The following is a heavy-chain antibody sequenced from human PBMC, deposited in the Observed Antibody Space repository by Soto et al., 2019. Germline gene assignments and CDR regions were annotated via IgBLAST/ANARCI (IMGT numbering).Heavy chain of an antibody. CDR1: GLIVNNNY. V-gene: IGHV3-53*04. CDR3: ARDPAYCSGGICYRYMDV. D-gene: IGHD2-15*01. CDR2: IHSGNSA. Sequence: EMQLVESGGGLVNPGGSLRLSCAASGLIVNNNYMNWVRQAPGKGLEWVSVIHSGNSASYADSVMGRFTISRHNSKNMVYLQMNSLRAEDSAVYYCARDPAYCSGGICYRYMDVWGKGTKVTVSS. J-gene: IGHJ6*03.